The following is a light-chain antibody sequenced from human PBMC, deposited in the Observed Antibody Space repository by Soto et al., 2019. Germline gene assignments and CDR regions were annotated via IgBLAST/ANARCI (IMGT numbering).Light chain of an antibody. CDR1: QDISNY. V-gene: IGKV1-9*01. J-gene: IGKJ5*01. Sequence: DIQMTQSPSSLSASVGDRFTITCQSSQDISNYLNWYQQKPGKAPKLLIYAASTLQTGVPSRFSGSGSGTEFTLTISSLQPEDFATYHCQQLTSYPRSTFGQGTRLEI. CDR2: AAS. CDR3: QQLTSYPRST.